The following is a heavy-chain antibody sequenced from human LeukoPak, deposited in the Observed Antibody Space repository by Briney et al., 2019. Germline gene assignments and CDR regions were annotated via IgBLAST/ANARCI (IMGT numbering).Heavy chain of an antibody. V-gene: IGHV3-23*01. CDR1: GFTFSSYA. CDR3: AKVLGPPRALDI. D-gene: IGHD3-16*01. J-gene: IGHJ3*02. CDR2: ISGSGGST. Sequence: GSLRLSCAASGFTFSSYAMSWVRQAPGKGLEWVSAISGSGGSTYYADSVKGRFTISRDNSKNTLYLQMNSLRAKDTAVYYCAKVLGPPRALDIWGQGTMVTVSS.